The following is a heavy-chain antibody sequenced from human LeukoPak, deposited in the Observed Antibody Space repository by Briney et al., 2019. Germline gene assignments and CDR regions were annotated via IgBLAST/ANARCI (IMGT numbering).Heavy chain of an antibody. V-gene: IGHV3-30*19. Sequence: GGSLRLSCAASGFTFSSFGMYWVRQAPGKGLEWVAVISYDGNKEYYVDSVKGRFTISRDNSRNMLYLQMDSLRAEDTAVYHCARERATSTSTWSFDYWGQGTLVTVSP. CDR1: GFTFSSFG. CDR3: ARERATSTSTWSFDY. D-gene: IGHD2-2*01. J-gene: IGHJ4*02. CDR2: ISYDGNKE.